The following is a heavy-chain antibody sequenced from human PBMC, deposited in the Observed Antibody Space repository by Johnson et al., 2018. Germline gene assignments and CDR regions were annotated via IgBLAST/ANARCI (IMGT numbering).Heavy chain of an antibody. V-gene: IGHV4-4*07. CDR1: GGSISSYY. J-gene: IGHJ6*02. Sequence: QVQLQESGPGLVKPSETLSLTCTVSGGSISSYYWSWIRQPAGKGLEWIGRIYTSGSTNSNPPLKSRVTTSVDTSKNQFSRKLSSVTAADTAVYYCARGDGYYYYYGMDVWGQGTTVTVSS. CDR2: IYTSGST. CDR3: ARGDGYYYYYGMDV.